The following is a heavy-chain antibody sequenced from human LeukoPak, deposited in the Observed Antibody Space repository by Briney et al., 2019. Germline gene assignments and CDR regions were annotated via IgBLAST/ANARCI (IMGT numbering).Heavy chain of an antibody. J-gene: IGHJ4*02. D-gene: IGHD5-18*01. CDR2: MYQGGST. CDR3: ARDRGGYTYSHDY. Sequence: SETLSLTCTVSGGSISSDIYYWSWIRQPPGKGLEWIGHMYQGGSTNYNPSLKSRDTISMDKSKNQLSLKLNFVTAADTAVYYCARDRGGYTYSHDYWGQGTLVTVSS. V-gene: IGHV4-61*01. CDR1: GGSISSDIYY.